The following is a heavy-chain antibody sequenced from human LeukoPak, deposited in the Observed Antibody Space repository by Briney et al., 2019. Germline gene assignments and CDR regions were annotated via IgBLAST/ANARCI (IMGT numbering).Heavy chain of an antibody. D-gene: IGHD1-26*01. CDR2: ISAYNGNT. J-gene: IGHJ4*02. CDR1: GYTFISYG. CDR3: AIIVSGSYSSSFVDY. Sequence: ASVKVSCKASGYTFISYGISWVRQAPGQGLEWMGWISAYNGNTNYAQKFQGRVTMTTDTSTSTAYMELRSLRSDDTAMYYRAIIVSGSYSSSFVDYWGQGTLVTVSS. V-gene: IGHV1-18*01.